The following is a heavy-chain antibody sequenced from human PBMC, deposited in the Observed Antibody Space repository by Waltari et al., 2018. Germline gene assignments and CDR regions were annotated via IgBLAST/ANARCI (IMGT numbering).Heavy chain of an antibody. CDR1: GYTFTSYY. Sequence: QVQLVQSGAEVKKPGASVKVSCKASGYTFTSYYMHWVRQAPGQGLEWMGIINPSGGSTSYAQKFQGRCTLARDTPTGTVYMELSRRRSEDTAVYYCARDGNYYGAGGGAYWGQGTLVTVSS. J-gene: IGHJ4*02. D-gene: IGHD3-10*01. CDR3: ARDGNYYGAGGGAY. CDR2: INPSGGST. V-gene: IGHV1-46*01.